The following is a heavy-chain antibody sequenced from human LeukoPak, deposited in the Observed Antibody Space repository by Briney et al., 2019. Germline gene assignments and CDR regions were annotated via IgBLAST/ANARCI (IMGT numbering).Heavy chain of an antibody. CDR3: AKGGITIFEVVRNWFDP. V-gene: IGHV3-23*01. CDR1: GFTFSSYA. D-gene: IGHD3-3*01. Sequence: GGSLRLTRAAGGFTFSSYAMSWVRQAQGKGLEWVSAISGSGGSIYYADSVKGRFTISRDNSKNTLYLQMNSLRVEDMAVYYCAKGGITIFEVVRNWFDPWGQGTLVTVSS. J-gene: IGHJ5*02. CDR2: ISGSGGSI.